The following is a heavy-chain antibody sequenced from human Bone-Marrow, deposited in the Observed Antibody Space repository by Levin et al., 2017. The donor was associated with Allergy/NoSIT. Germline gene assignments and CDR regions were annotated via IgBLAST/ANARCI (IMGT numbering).Heavy chain of an antibody. J-gene: IGHJ4*02. CDR2: VYYSGGT. CDR1: GGSMTLYY. D-gene: IGHD2-15*01. V-gene: IGHV4-59*08. Sequence: PSETLSLNCTVSGGSMTLYYWTWIRQPPGKGLEWIGYVYYSGGTNYNPSLKGRVTISVDTSKNQFSLNLGSVTAADTALSSCARRIRRDCSVGSCYSLDQWGQGTLVTVSS. CDR3: ARRIRRDCSVGSCYSLDQ.